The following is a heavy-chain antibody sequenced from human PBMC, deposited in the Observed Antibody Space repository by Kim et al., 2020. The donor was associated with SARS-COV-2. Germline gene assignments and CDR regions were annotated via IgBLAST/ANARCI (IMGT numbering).Heavy chain of an antibody. CDR1: GFTLSGYW. J-gene: IGHJ4*02. D-gene: IGHD4-17*01. Sequence: GSLRLSCAASGFTLSGYWMSWVRQAPGKGLEWVANIKDDGSQKYYVDSVKGRFTISRDNAKNSLFLQMNFLRAEDTAVYYCARETPGGAVTIDLWGQGILVTVSS. CDR3: ARETPGGAVTIDL. CDR2: IKDDGSQK. V-gene: IGHV3-7*01.